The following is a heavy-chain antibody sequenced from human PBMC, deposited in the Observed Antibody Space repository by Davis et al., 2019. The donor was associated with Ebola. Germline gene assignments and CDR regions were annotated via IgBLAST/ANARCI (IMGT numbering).Heavy chain of an antibody. J-gene: IGHJ4*02. CDR2: IIPIFGTA. Sequence: SVKVSCKASGGTFSSYAISWVRQAPGQGLEWMGGIIPIFGTANYAQKFQGRVTITADKSTSTAYMELRSLRSDDTAVYYCARGDVPYYFDYWGQGTLVTVSS. V-gene: IGHV1-69*06. CDR1: GGTFSSYA. CDR3: ARGDVPYYFDY. D-gene: IGHD6-6*01.